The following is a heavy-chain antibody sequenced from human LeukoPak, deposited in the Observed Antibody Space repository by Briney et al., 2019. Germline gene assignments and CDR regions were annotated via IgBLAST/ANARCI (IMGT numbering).Heavy chain of an antibody. CDR3: ARRDISSGIDY. CDR2: IHYSGVT. V-gene: IGHV4-59*01. Sequence: SETLSLTCAVYGGSFSGYYWSWIRRPPGKGLEWIGYIHYSGVTNYNPSLKSRVTISIDTSKNQFSLKLSSVAAADTAVYFCARRDISSGIDYWGQGTLVTVSS. J-gene: IGHJ4*02. D-gene: IGHD3-22*01. CDR1: GGSFSGYY.